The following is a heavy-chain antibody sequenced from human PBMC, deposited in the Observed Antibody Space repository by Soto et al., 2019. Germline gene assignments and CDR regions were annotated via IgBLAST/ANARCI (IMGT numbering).Heavy chain of an antibody. CDR1: GGSISTYY. J-gene: IGHJ4*02. CDR2: IYYSGST. D-gene: IGHD4-17*01. CDR3: ARVNDYGVDFDY. Sequence: PSETLSLTCTVSGGSISTYYWGWIRQPPGKGLEWIGTIYYSGSTYYNPSLKSRVTISVDTSKNQFSLKLNSVTAADTAVYYCARVNDYGVDFDYWGQGTLVTVSS. V-gene: IGHV4-39*01.